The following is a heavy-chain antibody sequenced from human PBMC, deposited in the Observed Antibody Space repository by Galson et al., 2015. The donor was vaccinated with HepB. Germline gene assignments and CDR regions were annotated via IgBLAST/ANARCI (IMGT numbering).Heavy chain of an antibody. CDR1: GFTLNHYC. CDR3: ARESPPGDQTSLPRYGSGLSPFDS. J-gene: IGHJ4*01. CDR2: KKQDGSKK. D-gene: IGHD6-19*01. V-gene: IGHV3-7*01. Sequence: SLRLSCAVSGFTLNHYCMSWVRQVPGKGLEWVANKKQDGSKKYYVDSVKGRFTISRDNAENSLYLQMNSLRAEDTAVYFCARESPPGDQTSLPRYGSGLSPFDSGGHGARVMVSS.